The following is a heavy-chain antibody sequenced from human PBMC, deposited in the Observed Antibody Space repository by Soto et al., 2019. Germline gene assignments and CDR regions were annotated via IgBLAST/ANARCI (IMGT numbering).Heavy chain of an antibody. D-gene: IGHD3-22*01. CDR3: AKHMDDSGYFYVEGADH. CDR1: GFTFGRYA. Sequence: GGSLRLSCVGSGFTFGRYAMHWVRQSPGRGLEWVAVISYTGANTYYVGSVRGRFTISRDNSKNTLYLQMNSLRAEDTAMYYCAKHMDDSGYFYVEGADHWGQGTLVTVSS. V-gene: IGHV3-30*18. J-gene: IGHJ4*02. CDR2: ISYTGANT.